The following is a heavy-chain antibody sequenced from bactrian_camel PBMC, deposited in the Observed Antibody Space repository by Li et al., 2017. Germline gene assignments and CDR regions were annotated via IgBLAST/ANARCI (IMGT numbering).Heavy chain of an antibody. J-gene: IGHJ6*01. CDR1: GYDGYHR. CDR3: VAVPRSSGNCQSPEAVTDFGY. CDR2: LSTTGIT. Sequence: QVQLVESGGGSVQAGGSLRLSCGVSGYDGYHRMGWYRQGAGNECDLVSSLSTTGITWYADSVKGRSTISGDNATNTVHLQMNSLKPEDTAVYFCVAVPRSSGNCQSPEAVTDFGYWGQGTQVTVS. D-gene: IGHD2*01. V-gene: IGHV3S53*01.